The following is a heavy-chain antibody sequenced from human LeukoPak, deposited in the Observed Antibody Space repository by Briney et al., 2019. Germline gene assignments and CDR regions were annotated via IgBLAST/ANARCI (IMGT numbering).Heavy chain of an antibody. CDR3: ARNKNYGDSNDN. J-gene: IGHJ4*02. V-gene: IGHV3-7*01. D-gene: IGHD4-17*01. Sequence: GGSLRLSCAASGFTFSIYWMSWVRQAPGKGLEWVANINQDGGEKYYVDSVKGRFTISRDNAKNSLYLQMNSLRAEDTAVYYCARNKNYGDSNDNWGQGTLVTVSS. CDR1: GFTFSIYW. CDR2: INQDGGEK.